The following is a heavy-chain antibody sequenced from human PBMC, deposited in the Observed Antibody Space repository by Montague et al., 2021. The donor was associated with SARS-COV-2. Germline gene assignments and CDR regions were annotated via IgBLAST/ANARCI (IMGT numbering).Heavy chain of an antibody. CDR1: GGSISSGSYY. CDR2: IYTSGGA. CDR3: ARAALPGRKNWFGP. J-gene: IGHJ5*02. D-gene: IGHD2-2*01. V-gene: IGHV4-61*02. Sequence: TLSLTCSVSGGSISSGSYYWSWIRQPAGKGLEWIGRIYTSGGANYNPSLNSRVTISVDTSKNQFSLNLTSVTAADTAVYYCARAALPGRKNWFGPWGQGTLVTVSS.